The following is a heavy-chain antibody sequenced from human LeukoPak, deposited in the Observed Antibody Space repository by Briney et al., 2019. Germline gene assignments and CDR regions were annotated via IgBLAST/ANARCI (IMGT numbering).Heavy chain of an antibody. D-gene: IGHD3-10*01. Sequence: KPSQTLSLTCAVSGGSISSGGYSWSWIRQPPGKGLEWIGYIYHSGSTYYNPSLKSRVTISVDTSKNQFSLKLSSVTAADTAVYFCARAISASGVDYYYYMDVWGKGTTVTVSS. CDR3: ARAISASGVDYYYYMDV. CDR2: IYHSGST. J-gene: IGHJ6*03. V-gene: IGHV4-30-2*01. CDR1: GGSISSGGYS.